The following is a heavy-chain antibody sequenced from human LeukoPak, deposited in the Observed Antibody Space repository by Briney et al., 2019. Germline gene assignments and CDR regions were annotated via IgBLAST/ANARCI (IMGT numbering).Heavy chain of an antibody. Sequence: GGSLRLSCAASGFTFSNYGMSWVRQAPGKGLEWVAFIRYDGSNKYYADSVKGRFTISRDNSKNTLYLQMNSLRAEDTAVYYCAKDPNPELLWFAREFDPWGQGTLVTVSS. D-gene: IGHD3-10*01. V-gene: IGHV3-30*02. CDR3: AKDPNPELLWFAREFDP. CDR1: GFTFSNYG. J-gene: IGHJ5*02. CDR2: IRYDGSNK.